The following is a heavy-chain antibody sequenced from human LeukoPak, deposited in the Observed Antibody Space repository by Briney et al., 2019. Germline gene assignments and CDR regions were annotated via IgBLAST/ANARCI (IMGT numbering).Heavy chain of an antibody. V-gene: IGHV3-23*01. D-gene: IGHD3-22*01. Sequence: GGSLRLSCGASGFIFSKYAMSWVRQAPGKGLEWVSAISGSGVYTYYADSVKGRFTISRDNSKNMIYLQMNSLRVEDTAVYYCAKDRSIEKWLSFHYWGQGTLVTVSS. J-gene: IGHJ4*02. CDR1: GFIFSKYA. CDR2: ISGSGVYT. CDR3: AKDRSIEKWLSFHY.